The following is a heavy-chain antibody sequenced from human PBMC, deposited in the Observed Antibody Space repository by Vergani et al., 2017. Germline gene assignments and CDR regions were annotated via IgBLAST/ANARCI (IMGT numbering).Heavy chain of an antibody. J-gene: IGHJ4*02. D-gene: IGHD7-27*01. CDR2: MNLNSGNT. Sequence: QVQLVQSGAEVKKPGASVKVSCQASGYTFSSYDINWVRQATGQGLEWMGWMNLNSGNTGYAQKFQGRVTMTRNTSIGTAYMELSSLRSEETAVYYCASAKTLTGGKYYFDYWGQGTLVTVSS. CDR1: GYTFSSYD. CDR3: ASAKTLTGGKYYFDY. V-gene: IGHV1-8*01.